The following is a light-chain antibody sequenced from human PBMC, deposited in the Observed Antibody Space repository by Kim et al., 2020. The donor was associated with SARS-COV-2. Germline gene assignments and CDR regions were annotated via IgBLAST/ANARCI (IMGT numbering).Light chain of an antibody. CDR3: QSYDTSLGGYV. CDR2: DSN. Sequence: QRVTISCTGSRSNIGAGYNVHWYQELPGAAPKLFIYDSNKRPSGVPDRFSGSKSGTSASLAITGLQAEDEADYYCQSYDTSLGGYVFGTGTKVTVL. V-gene: IGLV1-40*01. J-gene: IGLJ1*01. CDR1: RSNIGAGYN.